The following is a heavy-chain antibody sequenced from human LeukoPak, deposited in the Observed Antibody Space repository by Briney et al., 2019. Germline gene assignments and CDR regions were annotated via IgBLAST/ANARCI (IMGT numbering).Heavy chain of an antibody. V-gene: IGHV4-38-2*01. CDR1: GYSISSGYY. CDR2: ICHSGST. Sequence: SETLSLTCAVSGYSISSGYYWGWIRQPPGKGLEWIGSICHSGSTYYNSSLKSRVTISVHTSKNQFSLKLNSVTAADTAVYYCARQACSGGSCNDYWGQGTLATVSS. D-gene: IGHD2-15*01. J-gene: IGHJ4*02. CDR3: ARQACSGGSCNDY.